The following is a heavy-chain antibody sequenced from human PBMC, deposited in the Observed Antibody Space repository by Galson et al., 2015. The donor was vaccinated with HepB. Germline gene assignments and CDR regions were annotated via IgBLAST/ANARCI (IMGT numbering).Heavy chain of an antibody. Sequence: SLRLSCAASGFTFSSYAMSWVRQAPGKGLEWVSAISGSGGSTYYADSVKGRFTISRDNSKNTLYLQMNSLRAEDTAVYYCAKDLTSGTTSILIDYWGQGTLVTVSS. CDR2: ISGSGGST. CDR3: AKDLTSGTTSILIDY. D-gene: IGHD4-17*01. J-gene: IGHJ4*02. V-gene: IGHV3-23*01. CDR1: GFTFSSYA.